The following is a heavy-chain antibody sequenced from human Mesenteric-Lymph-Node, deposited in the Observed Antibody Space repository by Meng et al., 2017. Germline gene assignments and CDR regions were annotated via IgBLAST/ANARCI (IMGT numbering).Heavy chain of an antibody. CDR3: TREVDSSGYYYAELFDY. J-gene: IGHJ4*02. Sequence: GGSLRLSCVASGFDFSSYAMSWVRQAPGKGLEWVSAIWSNSAKAYYADSVKGRFTISRDDSKSIAYLQMNSLKTEDTAVYYCTREVDSSGYYYAELFDYWGQGTLVTVSS. CDR1: GFDFSSYA. V-gene: IGHV3-23*01. CDR2: IWSNSAKA. D-gene: IGHD3-22*01.